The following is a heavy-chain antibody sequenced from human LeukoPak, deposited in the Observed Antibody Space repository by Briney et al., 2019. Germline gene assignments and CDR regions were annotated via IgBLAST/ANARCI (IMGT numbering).Heavy chain of an antibody. D-gene: IGHD6-19*01. CDR1: GGTFSNCA. CDR2: IIPIFGTA. V-gene: IGHV1-69*13. CDR3: ARILSSSWYEYFHH. Sequence: ASVKVSCKASGGTFSNCAISWVRQAPGQGLEWMGAIIPIFGTANYAQKFQGRVTITADESTSTAYMELSSLRSEDTAVYYCARILSSSWYEYFHHWGQGTLVTVSS. J-gene: IGHJ1*01.